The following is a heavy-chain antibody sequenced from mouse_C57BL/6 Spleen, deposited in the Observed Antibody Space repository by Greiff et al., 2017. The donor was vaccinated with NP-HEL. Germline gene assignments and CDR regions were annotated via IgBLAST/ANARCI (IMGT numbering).Heavy chain of an antibody. D-gene: IGHD1-1*01. CDR3: ARGDYGSRDWYFEV. CDR2: ISSGSSTI. V-gene: IGHV5-17*01. J-gene: IGHJ1*03. Sequence: EVQLQESGGGLVKPGGSLKLSCAASGFTFSDYGMHWVRQAPEKGLEWVAYISSGSSTIYYADTVKGRFTISRDNAKHTLFLQMTSLRSEDTAMYYYARGDYGSRDWYFEVWGTGTTVTVSS. CDR1: GFTFSDYG.